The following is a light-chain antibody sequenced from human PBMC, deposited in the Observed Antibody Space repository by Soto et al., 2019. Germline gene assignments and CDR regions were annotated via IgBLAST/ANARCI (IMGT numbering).Light chain of an antibody. CDR2: GAS. V-gene: IGKV3-20*01. Sequence: SVLTQSPGTLSLSPGERATLSCRASQSVGSSYLAWYQQKPGQAPRLLIFGASSRAAGIPDRFSGSGSGTDFTLTISRLEPEDFAVYYCQQYGGSPGTFGQGTKVESK. CDR3: QQYGGSPGT. J-gene: IGKJ1*01. CDR1: QSVGSSY.